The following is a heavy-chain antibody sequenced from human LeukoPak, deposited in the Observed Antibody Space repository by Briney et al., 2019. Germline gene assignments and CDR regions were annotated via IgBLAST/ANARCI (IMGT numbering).Heavy chain of an antibody. Sequence: GGSLRLSCAASGFTFSSYAMHWVRQAPGKGLEWVAVISYDGSNKYYADSVKGRFTISRDNSKNMLYLQMNSLRAEDTAVYYCARPKTDFWSGLDYFDYWGQGTLVTVSS. CDR2: ISYDGSNK. CDR3: ARPKTDFWSGLDYFDY. V-gene: IGHV3-30*04. J-gene: IGHJ4*02. CDR1: GFTFSSYA. D-gene: IGHD3-3*01.